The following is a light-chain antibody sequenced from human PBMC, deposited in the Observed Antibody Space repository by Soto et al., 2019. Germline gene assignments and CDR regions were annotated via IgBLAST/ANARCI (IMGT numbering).Light chain of an antibody. J-gene: IGLJ1*01. CDR1: SSDVGGYNY. CDR3: SSYTSSSTLV. CDR2: EVS. Sequence: QSPLTQPASVSGSPGQSTTISSTGTSSDVGGYNYVSWYQQHPGKAPKLIIYEVSNRPSGVSNRFSGSKSGNTASLTISGLQAEDEADYYCSSYTSSSTLVFGTGTKLTVL. V-gene: IGLV2-14*01.